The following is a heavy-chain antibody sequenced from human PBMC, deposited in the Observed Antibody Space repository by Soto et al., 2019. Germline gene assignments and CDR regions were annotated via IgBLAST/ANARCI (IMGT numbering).Heavy chain of an antibody. J-gene: IGHJ2*01. V-gene: IGHV1-69*01. CDR2: VIPIFATP. CDR1: GDTFIRYA. Sequence: QVQLVQSGAEVKKPGSSVKVSYKASGDTFIRYAVSWVRQAPGQGLEWMGGVIPIFATPQYAQKFQGRVTITADESTTTAYMELSSLRSEDTAVYYCARFPLAFGDRYWYFDLWGRGTLVTVSS. D-gene: IGHD4-17*01. CDR3: ARFPLAFGDRYWYFDL.